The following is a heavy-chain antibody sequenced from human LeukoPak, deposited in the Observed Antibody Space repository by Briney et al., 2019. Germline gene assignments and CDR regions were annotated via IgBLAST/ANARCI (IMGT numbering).Heavy chain of an antibody. D-gene: IGHD3-3*01. J-gene: IGHJ5*02. Sequence: GGSLRLSCVLSDFRFSSYAMSWVRQAPGRGLEWVSGIGGSGISTFYADSVKGRFSISRDNSKNTVYLQMDSLRVEDTAVYHCAKEVEPLWSGYTWFDPWGQGTLVTVSS. CDR1: DFRFSSYA. CDR3: AKEVEPLWSGYTWFDP. CDR2: IGGSGIST. V-gene: IGHV3-23*01.